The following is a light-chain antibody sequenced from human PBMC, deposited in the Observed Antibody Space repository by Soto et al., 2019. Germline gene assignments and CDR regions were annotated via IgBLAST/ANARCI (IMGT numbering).Light chain of an antibody. Sequence: DIQMTQSPSSLSASVGDRVTISCRTSQDISNYLAWYQQKPGKVPKLLIYAASTLQSGVPSRFSGSGSGTEFTLTISSLQPDDFATYYCQQYNYNPWTFGQGTKVDIK. CDR3: QQYNYNPWT. V-gene: IGKV1-27*01. J-gene: IGKJ1*01. CDR2: AAS. CDR1: QDISNY.